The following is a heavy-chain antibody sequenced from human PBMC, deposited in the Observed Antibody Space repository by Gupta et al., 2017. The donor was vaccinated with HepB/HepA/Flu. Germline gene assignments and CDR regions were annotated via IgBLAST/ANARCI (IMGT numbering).Heavy chain of an antibody. Sequence: EVQLVESGRGLVQPGGSLRLSCASSGLIFSSAWLTWVRQAPGKGLEWVANIKPGGNAIDDLDSVRGRFTLSRDNIRNSLYLQMDSLTVEDSAVYYCVRASQGAYDIWCQGTMVTVSS. J-gene: IGHJ3*02. CDR1: GLIFSSAW. CDR3: VRASQGAYDI. V-gene: IGHV3-7*01. CDR2: IKPGGNAI.